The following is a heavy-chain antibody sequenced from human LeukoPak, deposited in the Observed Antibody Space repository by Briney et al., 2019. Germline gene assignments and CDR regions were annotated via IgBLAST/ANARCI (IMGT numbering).Heavy chain of an antibody. CDR2: ISYDGSNK. Sequence: PGGSLRPSCAASGFTFSSYAMHWVRQAPGKGLEWVAVISYDGSNKYYADSVKGRFTISRDNAKNTLYLQMNSLRAEDTAVYYCARAADDYGDYPDLWGRGTLVTVSS. V-gene: IGHV3-30-3*01. J-gene: IGHJ2*01. D-gene: IGHD4-17*01. CDR1: GFTFSSYA. CDR3: ARAADDYGDYPDL.